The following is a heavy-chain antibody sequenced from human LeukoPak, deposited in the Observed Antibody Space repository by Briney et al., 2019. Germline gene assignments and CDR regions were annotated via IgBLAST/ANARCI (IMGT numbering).Heavy chain of an antibody. D-gene: IGHD2-2*01. CDR1: GFTFSSYA. CDR2: ISGSGGST. V-gene: IGHV3-23*01. CDR3: ARAHSPREYCSSTSCSF. J-gene: IGHJ4*02. Sequence: GGSLRLSCAASGFTFSSYAMSWVRQAPGKGLEWVSAISGSGGSTYYADSVKGRFTISRDNAKNSLYLQMNSLRAEDTAVYYCARAHSPREYCSSTSCSFWGQGTLVTVSS.